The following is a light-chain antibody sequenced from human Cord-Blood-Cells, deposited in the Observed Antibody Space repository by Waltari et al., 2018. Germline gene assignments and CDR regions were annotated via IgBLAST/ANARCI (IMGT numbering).Light chain of an antibody. CDR2: DVS. CDR1: SSDVGGYNY. CDR3: SSYTSSSTLV. J-gene: IGLJ1*01. Sequence: QSALTQPASVSGSPGQSITISCTGTSSDVGGYNYVSWYQQHPGKAPKLMIYDVSNRPSGVSNRLSGSKSGNTASLTISGLQAEYEADYYCSSYTSSSTLVFGTGTKVTVL. V-gene: IGLV2-14*03.